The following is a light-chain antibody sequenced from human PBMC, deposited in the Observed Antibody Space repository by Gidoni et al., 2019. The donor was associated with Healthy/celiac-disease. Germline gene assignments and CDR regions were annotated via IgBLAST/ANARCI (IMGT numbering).Light chain of an antibody. V-gene: IGKV3D-20*01. CDR3: QQYGSSPKT. J-gene: IGKJ1*01. Sequence: EIVLTQSPATLSLSPGERATLSCGASQSVSSSYLAWYQQNPGLAPRLLISDASSRATGIPDRFSGSGSGTDFTLTISRLEPEAFAVYYCQQYGSSPKTFGQGTKVEIK. CDR1: QSVSSSY. CDR2: DAS.